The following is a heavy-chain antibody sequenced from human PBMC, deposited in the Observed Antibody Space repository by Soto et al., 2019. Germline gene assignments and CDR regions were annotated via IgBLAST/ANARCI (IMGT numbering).Heavy chain of an antibody. Sequence: GGSLRLSCAASGFTFSSYGMHWVRQAPGKGLEWVAVISYDGSNKYYADSVKGRFTVSRDNSKNTLYLQMNSLRAEDTAVYYCAKWSGAVAGAFDYWGQGTLVTVSS. CDR3: AKWSGAVAGAFDY. J-gene: IGHJ4*02. D-gene: IGHD6-19*01. CDR2: ISYDGSNK. V-gene: IGHV3-30*18. CDR1: GFTFSSYG.